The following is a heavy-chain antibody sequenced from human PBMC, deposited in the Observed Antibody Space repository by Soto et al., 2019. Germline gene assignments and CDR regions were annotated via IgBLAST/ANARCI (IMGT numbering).Heavy chain of an antibody. CDR3: ARSRNLRDRLRYFDWLFGGGFDY. V-gene: IGHV3-20*04. J-gene: IGHJ4*02. D-gene: IGHD3-9*01. CDR1: GFTFDDYG. Sequence: GGSLRLSCAASGFTFDDYGMSWVRQAPGKGLEWVSGINWNGGSTGYADSVKGRFTISRDNAKNSLYLQMNSLRAEDTALYYCARSRNLRDRLRYFDWLFGGGFDYWGQGTLVTAPQ. CDR2: INWNGGST.